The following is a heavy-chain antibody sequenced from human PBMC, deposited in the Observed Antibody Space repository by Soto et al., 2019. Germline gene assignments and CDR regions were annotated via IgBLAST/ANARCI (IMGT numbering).Heavy chain of an antibody. CDR1: GYSFTSYW. D-gene: IGHD6-19*01. CDR2: IYPGDSDT. V-gene: IGHV5-51*01. CDR3: ARHLDSSGWHYYYGMDV. Sequence: GESLKISCKGSGYSFTSYWIGWVRQMPGKGLEWMGIIYPGDSDTRYSPSFQGQVTISADKSISTAYLQWGSLKASDTAMYYRARHLDSSGWHYYYGMDVWGQGTTVTVSS. J-gene: IGHJ6*02.